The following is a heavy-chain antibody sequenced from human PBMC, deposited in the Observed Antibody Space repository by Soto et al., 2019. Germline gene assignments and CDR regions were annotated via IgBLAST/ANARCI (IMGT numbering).Heavy chain of an antibody. CDR1: GFTFSGYG. CDR3: ATDFTPWFGDYCYYNSGIGV. D-gene: IGHD4-17*01. CDR2: ISYDGSK. Sequence: GGSLRLSCAASGFTFSGYGMHWVRQAPGTGLEWVAVISYDGSKYYADSVKGRFTISRDNSKNTLYLQINSLRPEDTAVYYCATDFTPWFGDYCYYNSGIGVWDKGTTVTAAS. V-gene: IGHV3-30*03. J-gene: IGHJ6*04.